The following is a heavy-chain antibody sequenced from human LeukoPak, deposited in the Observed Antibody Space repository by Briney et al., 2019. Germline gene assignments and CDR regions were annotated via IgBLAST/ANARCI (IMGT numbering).Heavy chain of an antibody. CDR3: ARDRTYYYGSGSLNWFDP. J-gene: IGHJ5*02. Sequence: SETLSLTCAAYGGSFSGYYWSWIRQPPGKGLEWIGEINHSGSTNYNPSLKSRVTISVYTSKSQFALKLSSVTAADTAVYYCARDRTYYYGSGSLNWFDPWGQGTLVTVSS. CDR2: INHSGST. CDR1: GGSFSGYY. D-gene: IGHD3-10*01. V-gene: IGHV4-34*01.